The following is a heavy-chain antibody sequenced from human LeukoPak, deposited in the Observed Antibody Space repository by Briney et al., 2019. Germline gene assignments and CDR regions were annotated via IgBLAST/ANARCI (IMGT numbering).Heavy chain of an antibody. CDR2: ISSSSSYI. V-gene: IGHV3-21*01. CDR3: AREVGGSGSYYAKDYYYMDV. Sequence: TGGSLRLSCAASGFTFSSYSMNWVRQAPRKGLEWVSSISSSSSYIYYADSVKGRFTISRDNAKNSLYLQMNSLRAEDTAVYYCAREVGGSGSYYAKDYYYMDVWGKGTTVTVSS. D-gene: IGHD3-10*01. CDR1: GFTFSSYS. J-gene: IGHJ6*03.